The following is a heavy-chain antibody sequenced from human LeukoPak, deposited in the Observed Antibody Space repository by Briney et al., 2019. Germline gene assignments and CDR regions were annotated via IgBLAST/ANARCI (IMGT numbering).Heavy chain of an antibody. Sequence: ASVKVSCKASGYTFTSYDINWVRQATGQGFEWMGWMNPNSGNTGYAQKFQGRVTMTRNTSISTAYMELSSLRSEDTAVYYCARLSTIAAACRAGNWFDPWGQGTLVTVSS. CDR2: MNPNSGNT. CDR1: GYTFTSYD. CDR3: ARLSTIAAACRAGNWFDP. J-gene: IGHJ5*02. D-gene: IGHD6-13*01. V-gene: IGHV1-8*01.